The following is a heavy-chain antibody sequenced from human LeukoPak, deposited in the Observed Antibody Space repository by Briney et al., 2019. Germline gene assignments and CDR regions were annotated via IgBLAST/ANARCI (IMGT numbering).Heavy chain of an antibody. V-gene: IGHV1-8*01. CDR3: ARAYYYDSSGYGGADY. CDR2: MNPNSGNT. D-gene: IGHD3-22*01. J-gene: IGHJ4*02. Sequence: ASVKVSCKASGYTFTSYDINWVRQATGQGLEWMGWMNPNSGNTGYAQKFQGRVTMTMNTSISTAYMELSSLRSEDTAVYYCARAYYYDSSGYGGADYWGQGTLVTVSS. CDR1: GYTFTSYD.